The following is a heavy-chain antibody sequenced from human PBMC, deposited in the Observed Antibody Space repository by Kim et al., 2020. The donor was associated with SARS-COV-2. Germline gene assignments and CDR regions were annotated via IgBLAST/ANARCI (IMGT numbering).Heavy chain of an antibody. CDR1: GFTFSLYW. Sequence: GGSLRLSCVASGFTFSLYWMYWVRQAPGKGLEWVSRIKSDGSTTSYADSVKGRFTISRDNAKNTLYLQMNSLRAEDTAVYYCARGRDDYNKFHYWGQGTLVTVSS. CDR3: ARGRDDYNKFHY. D-gene: IGHD4-4*01. CDR2: IKSDGSTT. V-gene: IGHV3-74*01. J-gene: IGHJ4*02.